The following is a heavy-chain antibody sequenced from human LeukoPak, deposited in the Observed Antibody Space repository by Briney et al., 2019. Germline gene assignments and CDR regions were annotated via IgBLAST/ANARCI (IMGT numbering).Heavy chain of an antibody. CDR1: GDSISSSSYY. J-gene: IGHJ4*02. Sequence: SEPPTLTCTVSGDSISSSSYYWAWIRQPPGKGLEWIGSISYSGSTFFSPSLKTRVTISLDMSNNRFSLKLSSVTAADTGVYYCARRPGTAVTGTRGFDYWGQATVVCVSS. V-gene: IGHV4-39*01. D-gene: IGHD6-19*01. CDR2: ISYSGST. CDR3: ARRPGTAVTGTRGFDY.